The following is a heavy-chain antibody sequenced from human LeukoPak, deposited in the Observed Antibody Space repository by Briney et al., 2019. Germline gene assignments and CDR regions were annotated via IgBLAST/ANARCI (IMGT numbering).Heavy chain of an antibody. D-gene: IGHD3-16*01. CDR1: GYSFTDYY. J-gene: IGHJ5*02. CDR2: INPNSGGT. V-gene: IGHV1-2*02. Sequence: ASVKVSCKTSGYSFTDYYMHWVRQAPGQGLEWMGWINPNSGGTSSAQKFQGRITMTRDTSITTVYMEVTWLTSDDTAIYYCARADRLHGGPYLIGPWGQGTLVTVS. CDR3: ARADRLHGGPYLIGP.